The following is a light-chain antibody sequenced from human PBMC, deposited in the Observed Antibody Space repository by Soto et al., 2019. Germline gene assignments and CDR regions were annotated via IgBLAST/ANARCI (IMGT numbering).Light chain of an antibody. CDR1: QSVSSN. CDR2: RAS. V-gene: IGKV3-15*01. CDR3: QQYHKWPYT. J-gene: IGKJ2*01. Sequence: EIVMTQSPATLSVSPGETVNLSCRASQSVSSNFAWYRQKPGQAPTLVIYRASTMATGSPARFSGSGSGTEFTLTISGLQSEHFAVYYCQQYHKWPYTVGQGTKLEI.